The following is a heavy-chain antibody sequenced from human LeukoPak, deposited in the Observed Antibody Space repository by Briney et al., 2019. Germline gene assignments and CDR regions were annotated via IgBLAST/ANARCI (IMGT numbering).Heavy chain of an antibody. CDR1: GFTFSNYW. CDR2: INSDGSST. D-gene: IGHD4-23*01. J-gene: IGHJ4*02. CDR3: ARSAYGGGDY. V-gene: IGHV3-74*01. Sequence: GGSLRLSCAASGFTFSNYWMHWVRQAPGKGLVWVSHINSDGSSTNYADSVKGRFTISRDNAKNTLYLQLNSLRAEGTALYYCARSAYGGGDYWGQGTLVTVSS.